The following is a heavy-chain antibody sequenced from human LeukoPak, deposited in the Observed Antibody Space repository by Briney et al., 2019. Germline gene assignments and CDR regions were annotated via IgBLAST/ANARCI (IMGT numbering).Heavy chain of an antibody. CDR3: ARKVVVPAAIRPNYYYYGMDV. CDR2: INHSGST. CDR1: GGSFSGYY. Sequence: PSETLSLTCAVYGGSFSGYYWSWIRQPPGKGLEWLGEINHSGSTNYNPSLKSRVTISVGTSKNQFSLKLSSVTAADTAVYYCARKVVVPAAIRPNYYYYGMDVWGQGTTVTVSS. V-gene: IGHV4-34*01. D-gene: IGHD2-2*01. J-gene: IGHJ6*02.